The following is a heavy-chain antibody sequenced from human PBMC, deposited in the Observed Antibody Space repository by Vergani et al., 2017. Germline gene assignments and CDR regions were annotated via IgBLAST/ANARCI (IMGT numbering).Heavy chain of an antibody. V-gene: IGHV3-30*03. CDR1: GFTSSYYG. D-gene: IGHD1-1*01. J-gene: IGHJ1*01. CDR2: ITYDGTQK. CDR3: ATKSXSTPGCQIGYFRE. Sequence: QVHLVESGGGVVQPGRSLTLSCVVSGFTSSYYGMHWVRQAPGKGLEWVAVITYDGTQKYYADSVKGRFTISRDNSKSTLYLQMNSLRTEDTAVYYVATKSXSTPGCQIGYFREWGQGTMVTVSS.